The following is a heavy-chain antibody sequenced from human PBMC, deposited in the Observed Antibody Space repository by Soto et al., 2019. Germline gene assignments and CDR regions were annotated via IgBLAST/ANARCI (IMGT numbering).Heavy chain of an antibody. CDR2: IIPIFGTA. Sequence: QVQLVQSGAEVKKPGSSGKVSCKASGGTFSSYAISWVRQAPGQGLEWMGGIIPIFGTANYAQKFQGRVTITADKSTSTAYMALSSLRSEDTAVYYCARGGDLRTAGVYYYGMDVWGQGTTVTVSS. J-gene: IGHJ6*02. V-gene: IGHV1-69*06. D-gene: IGHD6-13*01. CDR1: GGTFSSYA. CDR3: ARGGDLRTAGVYYYGMDV.